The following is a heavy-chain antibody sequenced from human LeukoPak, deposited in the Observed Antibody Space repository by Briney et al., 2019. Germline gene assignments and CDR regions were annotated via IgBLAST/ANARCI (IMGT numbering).Heavy chain of an antibody. J-gene: IGHJ4*02. CDR1: GYTFTGYF. CDR2: INPDSGGT. V-gene: IGHV1-2*02. Sequence: TSVKVSCKPSGYTFTGYFRHWVRQAPGQGLVWMGWINPDSGGTAYAQKFQGRVTMTRDPSISTAYMELSRLRSDDTAVYYCARVVYSRSRYYFDYWGQGTLVTVSS. D-gene: IGHD6-13*01. CDR3: ARVVYSRSRYYFDY.